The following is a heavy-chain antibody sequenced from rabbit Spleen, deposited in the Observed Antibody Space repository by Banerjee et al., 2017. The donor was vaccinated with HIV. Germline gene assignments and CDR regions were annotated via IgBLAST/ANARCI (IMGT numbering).Heavy chain of an antibody. CDR3: ARDLTGNTYMYFDL. CDR2: INTGNSRT. Sequence: QEQLVESGGGLVQPEGSLTLTCTASGFSFGSSYWICWVRQAPGKGLEWIACINTGNSRTGYANWAKGRFTISKTSSTTVTLQMTSLTAADTATYFCARDLTGNTYMYFDLWGQGTLVTVS. D-gene: IGHD8-1*01. J-gene: IGHJ4*01. CDR1: GFSFGSSYW. V-gene: IGHV1S45*01.